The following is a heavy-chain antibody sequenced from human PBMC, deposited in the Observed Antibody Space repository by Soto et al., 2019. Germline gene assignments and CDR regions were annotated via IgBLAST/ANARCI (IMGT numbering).Heavy chain of an antibody. Sequence: ESLKISCKGSGYSFTSYWIGWVRQMPGKGLEWMGIIYPGDSDTRYSPSFQGQVTISADKSISTAYLQWSSLKASDTAMYYCARHGVYCSSTSCQYYYYYGMDVWGQETTVTVSS. CDR3: ARHGVYCSSTSCQYYYYYGMDV. CDR1: GYSFTSYW. CDR2: IYPGDSDT. V-gene: IGHV5-51*01. J-gene: IGHJ6*02. D-gene: IGHD2-2*01.